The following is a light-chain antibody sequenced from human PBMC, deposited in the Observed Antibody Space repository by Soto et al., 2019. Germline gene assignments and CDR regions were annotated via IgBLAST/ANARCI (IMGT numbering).Light chain of an antibody. V-gene: IGKV1-39*01. J-gene: IGKJ1*01. Sequence: DIQMTQSPSSLSASVGDRVTITCRASQSISSYLNWYQQKPGKAPKLLFYAASSLQSGVPSRFSGSGSGTDFTLTISSLQPEDFATYYCQQSDSTPSTFGQGTKVEVK. CDR3: QQSDSTPST. CDR2: AAS. CDR1: QSISSY.